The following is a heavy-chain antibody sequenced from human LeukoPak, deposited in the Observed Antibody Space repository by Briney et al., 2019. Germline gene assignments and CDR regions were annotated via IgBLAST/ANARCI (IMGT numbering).Heavy chain of an antibody. CDR2: MNPNSGNT. V-gene: IGHV1-8*01. J-gene: IGHJ4*02. CDR3: ARGYYGSGSSGILGY. D-gene: IGHD3-10*01. CDR1: GYTFTSYD. Sequence: ASVKVSCKASGYTFTSYDINWVRQATGRGLEWMGWMNPNSGNTGYAQKFQGRVTMTRNTSISTAYMELSSLRSEDTAVYYCARGYYGSGSSGILGYWGQGTLVTVSS.